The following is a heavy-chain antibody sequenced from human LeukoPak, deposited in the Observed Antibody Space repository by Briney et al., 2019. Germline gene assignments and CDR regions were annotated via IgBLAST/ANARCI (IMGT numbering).Heavy chain of an antibody. D-gene: IGHD2-15*01. CDR3: ARGSSGGRRIDY. CDR2: INPSGGTN. CDR1: GYSFTSYY. V-gene: IGHV1-46*01. J-gene: IGHJ4*02. Sequence: ASVKVSCKASGYSFTSYYMHSARQAPGQGLEWMGIINPSGGTNSNAHMFQGRVNMTRDTSTRTVYMELSSLRSEDTAKYYCARGSSGGRRIDYWGQGTLITVSS.